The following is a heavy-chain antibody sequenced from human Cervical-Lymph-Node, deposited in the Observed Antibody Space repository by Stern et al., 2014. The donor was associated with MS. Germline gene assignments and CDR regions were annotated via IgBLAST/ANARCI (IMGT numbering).Heavy chain of an antibody. Sequence: QVQLVQSGAEVKKPGASVKVSCKASGYTFTSYGISWVRQAPGQGLEWMGWISAYNGNTNYAQKVQGRVTMTADTSTSTAYMELRSLRSDDTAVYYCARFYYDSSGYYFPLFDYWGQGTLVTVSS. CDR2: ISAYNGNT. V-gene: IGHV1-18*01. J-gene: IGHJ4*02. CDR1: GYTFTSYG. D-gene: IGHD3-22*01. CDR3: ARFYYDSSGYYFPLFDY.